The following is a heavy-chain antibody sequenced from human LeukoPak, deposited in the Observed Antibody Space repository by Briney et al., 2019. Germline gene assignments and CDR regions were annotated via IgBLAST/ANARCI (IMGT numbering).Heavy chain of an antibody. CDR3: ASQTPPYYYDSSGYYGGGRIDY. CDR2: IYHSGST. Sequence: SETLPLTCTVSGYSISSGYYWGWIRQPPGKGLEWIGSIYHSGSTYYNPSLKSRVTISVDTSKNQFSLKLSSVTAADTAVYYCASQTPPYYYDSSGYYGGGRIDYWGQGTLVTVSS. J-gene: IGHJ4*02. CDR1: GYSISSGYY. D-gene: IGHD3-22*01. V-gene: IGHV4-38-2*02.